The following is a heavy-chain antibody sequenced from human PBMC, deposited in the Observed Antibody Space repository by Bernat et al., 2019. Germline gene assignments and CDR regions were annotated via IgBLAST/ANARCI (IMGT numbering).Heavy chain of an antibody. Sequence: EVQLVESGGGLVKPGGSLRLSCAASGFTFSNAWMNWVRQAPGKGLGWVGRIKSKTDGGTTDYAAPVKGRFTISRDDSKTTLYLQMNSLKTEDTAVYYCTTEAASGSYYGEAWFDPWGQGTLVTVSS. CDR3: TTEAASGSYYGEAWFDP. CDR1: GFTFSNAW. V-gene: IGHV3-15*07. CDR2: IKSKTDGGTT. J-gene: IGHJ5*02. D-gene: IGHD1-26*01.